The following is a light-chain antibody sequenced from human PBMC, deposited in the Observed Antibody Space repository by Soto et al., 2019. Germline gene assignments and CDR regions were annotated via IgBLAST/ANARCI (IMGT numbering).Light chain of an antibody. Sequence: DIQMTQSPSMVSASVGDRVTITCRASQSIRSWLAWYQVKPGKAPKLLIYKASTLDSGVPSRFSGSGSGTDFTLTISDLQPDDFATYYCQQYATYSVTFGPGTKVEIK. CDR2: KAS. J-gene: IGKJ3*01. CDR1: QSIRSW. CDR3: QQYATYSVT. V-gene: IGKV1-5*03.